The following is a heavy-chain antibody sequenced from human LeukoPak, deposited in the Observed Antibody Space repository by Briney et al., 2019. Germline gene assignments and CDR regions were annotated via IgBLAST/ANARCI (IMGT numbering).Heavy chain of an antibody. V-gene: IGHV1-2*02. CDR3: ARETFLDGGYGMDV. J-gene: IGHJ6*02. CDR1: GYTFTGYY. Sequence: GASVKVSCKASGYTFTGYYMHWVRQAPGQGLEWMGWINANSGGTNYAQKFQGRVTMTRDTSISTAYMELSRLRSDDTAVYYCARETFLDGGYGMDVWGQGTTVTVSS. D-gene: IGHD3/OR15-3a*01. CDR2: INANSGGT.